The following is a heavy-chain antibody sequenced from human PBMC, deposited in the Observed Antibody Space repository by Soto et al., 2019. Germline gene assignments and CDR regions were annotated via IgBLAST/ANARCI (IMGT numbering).Heavy chain of an antibody. CDR3: AREDRDRATGLVPAAIDGMDV. CDR1: GGTISRYS. CDR2: VIPIFGIP. V-gene: IGHV1-69*08. J-gene: IGHJ6*02. Sequence: QVQLVQSGAEVKKPGSSVKVSCNASGGTISRYSITWVRQAPGHGLEWIGRVIPIFGIPTYAQKFQGRVTITADESTSTGYMEMSSLRSDDTAVYYCAREDRDRATGLVPAAIDGMDVWGQGTTVTVSS. D-gene: IGHD2-2*01.